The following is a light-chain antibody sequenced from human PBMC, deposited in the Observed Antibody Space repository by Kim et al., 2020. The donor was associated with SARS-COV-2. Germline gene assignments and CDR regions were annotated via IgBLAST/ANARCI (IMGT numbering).Light chain of an antibody. CDR1: QSINHW. CDR2: DAS. J-gene: IGKJ2*01. Sequence: DIRMTQSPSTLSAFVGDRVTITCRASQSINHWLAWYHQKPGKAPKLLIYDASNLQTGVPSRFSGSGSMTEFTLTVSSLQPDDFGTYYCQQYSTFSNTFGPGTKLEIK. CDR3: QQYSTFSNT. V-gene: IGKV1-5*01.